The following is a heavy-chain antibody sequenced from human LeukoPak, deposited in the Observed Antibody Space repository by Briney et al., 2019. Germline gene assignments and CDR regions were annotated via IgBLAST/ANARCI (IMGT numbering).Heavy chain of an antibody. CDR2: IRADGKAA. CDR1: GFKFSVYE. D-gene: IGHD2-21*01. CDR3: ARDRTSLPGVIPYPFDP. Sequence: GSLRLSCVASGFKFSVYEMQWVRQAPGGGPEWVSSIRADGKAAYYADSVKGRFTISRDNTKNSVHLQTNNLRVEDAGLYYCARDRTSLPGVIPYPFDPWGQGTLVTVSS. V-gene: IGHV3-48*03. J-gene: IGHJ5*02.